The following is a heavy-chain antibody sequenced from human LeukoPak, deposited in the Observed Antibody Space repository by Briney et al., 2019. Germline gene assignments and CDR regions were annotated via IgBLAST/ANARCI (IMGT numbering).Heavy chain of an antibody. CDR3: TRDLGSLLWFGDAMDAFDI. Sequence: GGSLRLSCTASGFTFGDYAMSWFRQAPGKGLEWVGFIRSKAYGGTTEYAASVKGRFTISRDDSKSIAYLQMNSLKTEDTAVYYCTRDLGSLLWFGDAMDAFDIWGQGTMVTVSS. CDR2: IRSKAYGGTT. V-gene: IGHV3-49*03. J-gene: IGHJ3*02. CDR1: GFTFGDYA. D-gene: IGHD3-10*01.